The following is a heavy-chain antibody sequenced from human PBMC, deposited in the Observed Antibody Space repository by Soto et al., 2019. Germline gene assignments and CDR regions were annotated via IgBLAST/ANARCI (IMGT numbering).Heavy chain of an antibody. Sequence: ASVKVSCKASGYTFTSYGISWVRQAPGQGLEWMGWISAYNGNTNYAQKLQGRVTMTTDTSTSTAYMELRSLRSDGTAVYYCGRDGRFWSAGGTGFDYWGQGAVVTVSS. V-gene: IGHV1-18*04. CDR3: GRDGRFWSAGGTGFDY. D-gene: IGHD6-13*01. J-gene: IGHJ4*02. CDR1: GYTFTSYG. CDR2: ISAYNGNT.